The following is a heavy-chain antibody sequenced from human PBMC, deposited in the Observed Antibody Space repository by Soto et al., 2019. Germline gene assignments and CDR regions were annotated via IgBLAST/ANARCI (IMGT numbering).Heavy chain of an antibody. CDR2: IIGSGHTT. CDR3: AREGVCTSTSCYYMDV. Sequence: GGSLRLSCAASGFTFSSYAMSWVRQAPGKGLEWVSGIIGSGHTTYYADSVKGRFTISRDNYKNTLYLQMNSLRAEATAAYYCAREGVCTSTSCYYMDVWGKGTTVTVSS. CDR1: GFTFSSYA. J-gene: IGHJ6*03. V-gene: IGHV3-23*01. D-gene: IGHD2-2*01.